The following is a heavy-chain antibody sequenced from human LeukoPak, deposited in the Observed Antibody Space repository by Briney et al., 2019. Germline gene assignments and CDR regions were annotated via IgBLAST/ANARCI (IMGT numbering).Heavy chain of an antibody. D-gene: IGHD1-26*01. CDR3: ASGNEFDY. Sequence: GGSLRLSCAASGFIFSNYWMSWVRQGPGKGLEWVANIKQDGGESYYVDSVMGRFTISRDNAKNSLYLQMNSLRPEDTAVYYCASGNEFDYWGQGTLVAVSS. V-gene: IGHV3-7*01. CDR1: GFIFSNYW. CDR2: IKQDGGES. J-gene: IGHJ4*02.